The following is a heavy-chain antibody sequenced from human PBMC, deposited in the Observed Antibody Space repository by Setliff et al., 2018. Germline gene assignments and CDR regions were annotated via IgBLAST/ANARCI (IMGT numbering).Heavy chain of an antibody. D-gene: IGHD3-10*02. Sequence: GGSLRLSCTASGFTFGHYNMNWVRQAPGKGLEWVSSISDTTNFIYYADSVKGRFTISRDTAKNSLYLQMNSLRAEDSAVYYCVGAGTCSYWGQGTLVTVTS. CDR1: GFTFGHYN. J-gene: IGHJ4*02. CDR3: VGAGTCSY. V-gene: IGHV3-21*01. CDR2: ISDTTNFI.